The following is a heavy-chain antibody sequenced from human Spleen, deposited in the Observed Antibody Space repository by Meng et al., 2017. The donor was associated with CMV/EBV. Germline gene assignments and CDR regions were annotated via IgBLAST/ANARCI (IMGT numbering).Heavy chain of an antibody. CDR1: GGSFSGYY. V-gene: IGHV4-34*01. D-gene: IGHD6-13*01. J-gene: IGHJ4*02. Sequence: CAAYGGSFSGYYWSWIRQPPGKGLEWIGEINHSGSTNYNPSLKSRVTISVDTSKNQFSLKLSSVTAADTAVYYCARSVSYSSSWFGYWGQGTLVTVSS. CDR3: ARSVSYSSSWFGY. CDR2: INHSGST.